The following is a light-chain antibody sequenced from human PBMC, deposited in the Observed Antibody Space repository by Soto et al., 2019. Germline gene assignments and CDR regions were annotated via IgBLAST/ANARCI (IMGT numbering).Light chain of an antibody. V-gene: IGKV3-15*01. Sequence: IVMTQSPAILSVSPGERATLSCRASQSVDTNLAWYQQKPGQAPRLLIHGASTRATGIPARFSGSGSGTEFTLTISSLQSDDYEVYYCQQYKNWPPLTFGGGTTVEI. CDR3: QQYKNWPPLT. CDR1: QSVDTN. CDR2: GAS. J-gene: IGKJ4*01.